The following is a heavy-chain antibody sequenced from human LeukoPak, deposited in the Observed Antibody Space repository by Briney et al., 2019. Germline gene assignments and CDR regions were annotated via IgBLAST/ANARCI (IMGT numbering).Heavy chain of an antibody. V-gene: IGHV1-46*01. D-gene: IGHD2-2*01. J-gene: IGHJ4*02. CDR2: INPSGGST. CDR1: GYTFTSYY. CDR3: ARPAGYQLPKEMFLYY. Sequence: GASVKVSCTASGYTFTSYYMHWVRQAPGQGLEWMGIINPSGGSTSYAQKFQGRVTITADESTRTAYMKLSSLRSEDTAVYYCARPAGYQLPKEMFLYYWGQGTLVTVSS.